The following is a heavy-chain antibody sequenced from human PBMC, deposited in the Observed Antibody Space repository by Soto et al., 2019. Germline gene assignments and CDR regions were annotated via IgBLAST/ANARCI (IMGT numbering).Heavy chain of an antibody. Sequence: GGSLRLSCAASGFTFNNYGIHWVRQAPGKGLEWVAVISYDGSNKYYADSVKGRFAISRDNSKNTLYLQMNSLRAEDTAVYYCAKGGIVATIWNYFDFWGQGTPVTVSS. D-gene: IGHD5-12*01. CDR2: ISYDGSNK. J-gene: IGHJ4*02. V-gene: IGHV3-30*18. CDR1: GFTFNNYG. CDR3: AKGGIVATIWNYFDF.